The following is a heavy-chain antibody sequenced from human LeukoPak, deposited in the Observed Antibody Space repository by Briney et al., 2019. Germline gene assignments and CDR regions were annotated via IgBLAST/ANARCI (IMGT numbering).Heavy chain of an antibody. V-gene: IGHV1-18*04. D-gene: IGHD3-22*01. CDR3: ARGPGEGGSSGYYYGKPEDPAEYYFDY. CDR1: GYTFTNYY. CDR2: ISAYNGNT. J-gene: IGHJ4*02. Sequence: ASVKVSCKTSGYTFTNYYMHWVRQAPGQGLEWMGWISAYNGNTNYAQKLQGRVTMTTDTSTSTAYMELRSLRSDDTAVYYCARGPGEGGSSGYYYGKPEDPAEYYFDYWGQGTLVTVSS.